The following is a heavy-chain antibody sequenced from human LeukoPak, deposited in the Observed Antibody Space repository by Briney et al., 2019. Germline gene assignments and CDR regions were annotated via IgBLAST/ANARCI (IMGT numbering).Heavy chain of an antibody. J-gene: IGHJ6*03. D-gene: IGHD5-12*01. CDR2: IYHSGST. CDR1: GGSISSSTYY. Sequence: PSETLSLTCTASGGSISSSTYYWGWIRQPPGKGLEWIGEIYHSGSTNYNPSLKSRVTISVDTSKNQFSLKLRSVTAADTAVYYCARGHGGIYYYYMDVWGKGTTVTVSS. V-gene: IGHV4-39*07. CDR3: ARGHGGIYYYYMDV.